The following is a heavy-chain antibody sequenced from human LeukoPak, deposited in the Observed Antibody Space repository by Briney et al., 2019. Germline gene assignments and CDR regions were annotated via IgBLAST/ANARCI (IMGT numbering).Heavy chain of an antibody. J-gene: IGHJ2*01. D-gene: IGHD3-22*01. CDR3: ARTSYYYDSSGYSTWYFDL. CDR2: IYHSGST. CDR1: GGSISSYY. Sequence: SETLSLTCTVSGGSISSYYWSWIRQPPGKGLEWIGYIYHSGSTYYNPSLKSRVTISVDRSKNQFSLKLSSVTAADTAVYYCARTSYYYDSSGYSTWYFDLWGRGTLVTVSS. V-gene: IGHV4-59*12.